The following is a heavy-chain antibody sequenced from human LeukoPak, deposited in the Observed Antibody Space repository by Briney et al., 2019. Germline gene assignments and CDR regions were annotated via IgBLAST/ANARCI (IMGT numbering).Heavy chain of an antibody. J-gene: IGHJ4*02. Sequence: GRSLRLSCAASGFTFSSYGMHWVRQAPGKGLEWVAGIWYDGSNKYYADSVKGRFTISRDNSKNTLYLQMNSLRAEDTAVYYCARDGCTNGVCYYFDYWGPGTLVTVSS. CDR2: IWYDGSNK. V-gene: IGHV3-33*01. CDR1: GFTFSSYG. D-gene: IGHD2-8*01. CDR3: ARDGCTNGVCYYFDY.